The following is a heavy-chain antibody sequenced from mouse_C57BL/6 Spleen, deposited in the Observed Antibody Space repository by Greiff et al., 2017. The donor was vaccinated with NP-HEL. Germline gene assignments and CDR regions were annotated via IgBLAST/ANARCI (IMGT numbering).Heavy chain of an antibody. D-gene: IGHD1-1*02. CDR1: GFTFNTYA. CDR3: VRDLRYDWYFDV. V-gene: IGHV10-3*01. CDR2: IRSKSSNYAT. Sequence: EVQLVESGGGLVQPKGSLKLSCAASGFTFNTYAMHWVRQAPGKGLEWVARIRSKSSNYATYYADSAKDRFTISRDDSQSMLYLQMNNLKTEDTAMYYCVRDLRYDWYFDVWGTGTTVTVSS. J-gene: IGHJ1*03.